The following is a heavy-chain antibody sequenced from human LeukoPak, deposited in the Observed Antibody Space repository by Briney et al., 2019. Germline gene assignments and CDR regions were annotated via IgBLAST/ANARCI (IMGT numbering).Heavy chain of an antibody. Sequence: ASVKVSCKASGYTFTSCDINWVRQATGQGLEWMGWMNPNSGNTGYAQKFQGRVTMTRNTSISTAYMELSSLRSEDTAVYYCARRSGSYRRNYFDYWGQGTLVTVSS. J-gene: IGHJ4*02. CDR2: MNPNSGNT. CDR1: GYTFTSCD. V-gene: IGHV1-8*01. CDR3: ARRSGSYRRNYFDY. D-gene: IGHD1-26*01.